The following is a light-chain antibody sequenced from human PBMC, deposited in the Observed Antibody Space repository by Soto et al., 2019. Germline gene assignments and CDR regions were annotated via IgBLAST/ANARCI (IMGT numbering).Light chain of an antibody. Sequence: QSVLTQPPSASGTPGQRVTISCSGSSSNIGSNYVYWYQQLPGTAPKLLIYRNNQRPSGVPDRFSGSKSGTSASLAFSGPRSEDEADYYCAAWDDSLSGPVFGGGTKVTVL. J-gene: IGLJ2*01. V-gene: IGLV1-47*01. CDR2: RNN. CDR3: AAWDDSLSGPV. CDR1: SSNIGSNY.